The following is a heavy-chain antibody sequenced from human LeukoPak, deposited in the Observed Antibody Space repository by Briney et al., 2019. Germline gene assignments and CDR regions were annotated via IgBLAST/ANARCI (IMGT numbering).Heavy chain of an antibody. CDR2: ISGSGGST. CDR3: AKDRRAMVRGVLSLGDY. J-gene: IGHJ4*02. CDR1: GFTFSSYA. V-gene: IGHV3-23*01. D-gene: IGHD3-10*01. Sequence: GGSLRLSCAASGFTFSSYAMSWVRQAPGKGLEWVSAISGSGGSTYYADSVKGRFTISRDNSKNTLYLQMNSLRAEDTAVYYCAKDRRAMVRGVLSLGDYWGQGTLVIVSS.